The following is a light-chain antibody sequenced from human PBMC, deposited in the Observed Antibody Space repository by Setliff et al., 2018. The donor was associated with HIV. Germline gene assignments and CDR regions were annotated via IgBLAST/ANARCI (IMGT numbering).Light chain of an antibody. CDR2: DVI. V-gene: IGLV2-11*01. CDR1: TSDVGGYNF. CDR3: SSYRSGNTLV. Sequence: QSALTQPRSVSGSPGQSVTISCTGTTSDVGGYNFVSWYQHHPGKAPKLMIYDVIKRPSGVPDRFSGSKSGNTASLTISGLQAEDEADYYCSSYRSGNTLVFGTGTKGTVL. J-gene: IGLJ1*01.